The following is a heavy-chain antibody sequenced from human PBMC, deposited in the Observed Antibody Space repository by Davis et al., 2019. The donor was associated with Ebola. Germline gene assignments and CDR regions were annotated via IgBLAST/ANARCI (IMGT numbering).Heavy chain of an antibody. J-gene: IGHJ6*04. CDR2: INPSGGST. CDR3: ARDAMLYYDILTGYGGGMDV. D-gene: IGHD3-9*01. CDR1: GYTFTSYY. Sequence: AASVKVSCKASGYTFTSYYMHWVRQAPGQGLEWMGIINPSGGSTSYAQKFQGRVTMTRDTSTSTVYMELSSLRSEDTAVYYCARDAMLYYDILTGYGGGMDVWGKGTTVTVSS. V-gene: IGHV1-46*01.